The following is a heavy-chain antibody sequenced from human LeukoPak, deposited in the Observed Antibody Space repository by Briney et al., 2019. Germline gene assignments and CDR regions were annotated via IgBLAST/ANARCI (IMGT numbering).Heavy chain of an antibody. D-gene: IGHD1-1*01. V-gene: IGHV4-30-4*08. CDR1: GGSISSDDYS. Sequence: PSQTLSLTCTVSGGSISSDDYSWSWIRQPPGKGLEWIGYIYYSGSTYYNPSLKSRVTISVDTSKNQFSLKLSSVTAADTAVYYCARDFAEGDHGKFDYWGQGTLVTVSS. CDR2: IYYSGST. CDR3: ARDFAEGDHGKFDY. J-gene: IGHJ4*02.